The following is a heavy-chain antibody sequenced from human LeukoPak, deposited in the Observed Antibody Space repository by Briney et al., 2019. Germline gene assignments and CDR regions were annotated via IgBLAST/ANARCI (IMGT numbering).Heavy chain of an antibody. CDR1: GGSISSYY. CDR3: ARAGDYDYVWGSYRPHYNWFDP. CDR2: INHSGST. V-gene: IGHV4-34*01. Sequence: SETLSLTCTVSGGSISSYYWSWIRQPPGKGLEWIGEINHSGSTNYNPSLKSRVTISVDTSKNQFSLKLSSVTAADTAVYYCARAGDYDYVWGSYRPHYNWFDPWGQGTLVTVSS. J-gene: IGHJ5*02. D-gene: IGHD3-16*02.